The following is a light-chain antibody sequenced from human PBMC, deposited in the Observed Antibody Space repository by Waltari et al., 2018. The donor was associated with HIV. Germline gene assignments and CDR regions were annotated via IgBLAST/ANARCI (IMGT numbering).Light chain of an antibody. CDR3: QSYDSGLSAYG. J-gene: IGLJ1*01. CDR2: GNA. CDR1: SSNIGAGYD. Sequence: QSVLTQPPSVSGAPGQRVTISCTGSSSNIGAGYDVHWFQQLPGTAPKLPIYGNADRPSGVPDRFAGSKSGTSASLAITGLQAEDEADYYCQSYDSGLSAYGFGTGTKVTVL. V-gene: IGLV1-40*01.